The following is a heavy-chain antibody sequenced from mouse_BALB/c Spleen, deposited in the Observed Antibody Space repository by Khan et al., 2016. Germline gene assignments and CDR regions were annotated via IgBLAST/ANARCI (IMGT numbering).Heavy chain of an antibody. Sequence: VQLKQSGAELVKPGASVKLSCTASGFNIKDTYMHWVKQRPEQGLEWIGKIDPANGNTKYDPKFQGKATITADTSSNTAYLQLSSLTSEDTAVYYCARADYDYWFAYWGQGTLVTVSA. CDR1: GFNIKDTY. CDR3: ARADYDYWFAY. CDR2: IDPANGNT. J-gene: IGHJ3*01. D-gene: IGHD2-4*01. V-gene: IGHV14-3*02.